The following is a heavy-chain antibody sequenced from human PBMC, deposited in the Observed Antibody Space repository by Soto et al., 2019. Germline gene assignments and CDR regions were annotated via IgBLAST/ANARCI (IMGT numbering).Heavy chain of an antibody. CDR1: GFTFSSYS. Sequence: EVQLVESGGGLVKPGGSLRLSCAASGFTFSSYSMNWVRQAPGKGLEWVSSISSSSSYIYYADSVKGRFTISRDNAKNSLYLQMNSLRAEDTAVYYCASSERAPALSRVAGTLAIFRYWGQGTLVTVSS. D-gene: IGHD6-19*01. J-gene: IGHJ4*02. CDR2: ISSSSSYI. CDR3: ASSERAPALSRVAGTLAIFRY. V-gene: IGHV3-21*01.